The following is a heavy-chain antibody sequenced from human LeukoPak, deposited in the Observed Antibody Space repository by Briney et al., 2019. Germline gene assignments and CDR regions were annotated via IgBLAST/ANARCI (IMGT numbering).Heavy chain of an antibody. CDR2: IYYSGST. CDR3: ARDEDIVVGGGGVFDI. CDR1: GGSISSGGYY. Sequence: PSQTLSLTCTVSGGSISSGGYYWSWIRQRPGEGLEWIGYIYYSGSTYYNPSLKSRVTISVDTSKNQFSLKLSSVTAADTAVYYCARDEDIVVGGGGVFDIWGQGTMVTVSS. D-gene: IGHD2-21*01. V-gene: IGHV4-31*03. J-gene: IGHJ3*02.